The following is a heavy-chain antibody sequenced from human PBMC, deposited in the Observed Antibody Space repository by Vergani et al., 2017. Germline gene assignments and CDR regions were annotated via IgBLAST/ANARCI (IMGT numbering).Heavy chain of an antibody. D-gene: IGHD2-2*02. Sequence: EVQLLESGGGLVQPGGSLRLSCEASGFSFPGYAMSWVRQAPGKGLEWVSSVSGSSATPYYADSVKGRFIISRDNSKNTLHLQMNSLRADDTAVYYCTRGQALGYCSSISCYMGYYFDYWGQGTLVTVSS. J-gene: IGHJ4*02. CDR1: GFSFPGYA. CDR2: VSGSSATP. CDR3: TRGQALGYCSSISCYMGYYFDY. V-gene: IGHV3-23*01.